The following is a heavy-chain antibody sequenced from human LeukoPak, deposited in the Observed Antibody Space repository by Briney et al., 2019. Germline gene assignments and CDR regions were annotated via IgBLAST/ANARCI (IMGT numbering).Heavy chain of an antibody. CDR3: ARTGTFSGTYKYFDP. J-gene: IGHJ5*02. CDR2: ISSSGRAI. CDR1: GSTFSDYY. D-gene: IGHD1-26*01. Sequence: GGSLRLSCAAPGSTFSDYYMSWIRQAPGKGLEWVSYISSSGRAIYYADSVKGRFTISRDNAKNSLYLQMNSLRAEDTAVYYCARTGTFSGTYKYFDPWGQGTLVTVSS. V-gene: IGHV3-11*01.